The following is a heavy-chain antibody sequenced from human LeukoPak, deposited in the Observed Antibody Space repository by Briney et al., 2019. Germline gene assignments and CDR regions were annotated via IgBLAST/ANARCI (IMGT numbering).Heavy chain of an antibody. D-gene: IGHD4-17*01. CDR2: IIPIFGTA. CDR1: GGTFSSYA. CDR3: AKGRYGPNDY. J-gene: IGHJ4*02. V-gene: IGHV1-69*13. Sequence: ASVKVSCKASGGTFSSYAISWVRQVPGQGLEWMGGIIPIFGTANYAQKFQGRVTITADESTSTAYMELSSLRSEDTAVYYCAKGRYGPNDYWGQGTLVTVSS.